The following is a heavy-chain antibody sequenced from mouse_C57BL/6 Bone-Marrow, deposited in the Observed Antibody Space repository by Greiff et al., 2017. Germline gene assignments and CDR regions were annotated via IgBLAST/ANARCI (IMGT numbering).Heavy chain of an antibody. V-gene: IGHV14-4*01. CDR2: IDPENGDT. CDR1: GFNIKDDY. Sequence: VQLQQSGAELVRPGASVKLSCTASGFNIKDDYMHWVKQRPEQGLEWIGWIDPENGDTEYASNFQGKATITADTSSNTAFLQLSSLTSEDTAVYYCTTHYYGSIYYAMDYWGQGTSVTVSS. D-gene: IGHD1-1*01. J-gene: IGHJ4*01. CDR3: TTHYYGSIYYAMDY.